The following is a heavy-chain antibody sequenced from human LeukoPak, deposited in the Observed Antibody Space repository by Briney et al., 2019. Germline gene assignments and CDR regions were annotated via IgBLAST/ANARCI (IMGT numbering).Heavy chain of an antibody. J-gene: IGHJ4*02. D-gene: IGHD3-22*01. CDR3: AEYYYDSSGYYTPGY. Sequence: SETLSLTCAVYGGSFSGYYWSWIRQPPGKGLEWIGEINHSGSTNYNPSLKSRVTISVDTSKNQFSLKLSSVTAADTAAYYCAEYYYDSSGYYTPGYWGQGTLVTVSS. V-gene: IGHV4-34*01. CDR1: GGSFSGYY. CDR2: INHSGST.